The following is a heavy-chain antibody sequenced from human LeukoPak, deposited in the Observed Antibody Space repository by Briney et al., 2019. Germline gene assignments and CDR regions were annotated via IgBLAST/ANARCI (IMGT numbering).Heavy chain of an antibody. V-gene: IGHV4-59*01. D-gene: IGHD6-19*01. CDR2: IHYSESI. Sequence: PSETLSLTCTISGGSISSYYWSWIRQPPGKGLEWIGYIHYSESINYNPSLKSRVTILLDTSKNQFSLMLNSMTAADAAVYYCARGVRSSGWPYFDYWCQGALVTVSS. J-gene: IGHJ4*02. CDR1: GGSISSYY. CDR3: ARGVRSSGWPYFDY.